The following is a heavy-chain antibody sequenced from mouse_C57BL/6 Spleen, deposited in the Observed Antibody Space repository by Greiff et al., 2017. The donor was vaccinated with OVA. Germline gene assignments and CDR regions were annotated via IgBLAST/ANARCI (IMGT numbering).Heavy chain of an antibody. CDR2: IRSKSSNYAT. Sequence: EAGGGLVQPKGSLKLSCAASGFTFNTYAMHWVRQAPGKGLEWVARIRSKSSNYATYYADSVKDRFTISRDDSQSMLYLQMNNLKTEDTAMYYCVREDYYGSSYLFDYWGQGTTLTVSS. V-gene: IGHV10-3*01. D-gene: IGHD1-1*01. CDR3: VREDYYGSSYLFDY. CDR1: GFTFNTYA. J-gene: IGHJ2*01.